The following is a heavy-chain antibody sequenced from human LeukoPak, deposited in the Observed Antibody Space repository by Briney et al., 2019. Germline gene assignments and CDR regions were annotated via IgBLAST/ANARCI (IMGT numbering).Heavy chain of an antibody. CDR1: GGSISSSSYY. V-gene: IGHV4-39*07. D-gene: IGHD3-10*01. CDR2: IYYSGST. CDR3: ARAPSRSKSHGSGSYYKIGNFDY. Sequence: SETLSLTCTVSGGSISSSSYYWGWIRQPPGKGLEWIGSIYYSGSTYYNPSLKSRVTISVDTSKNQFSLKLSSVTAADTAVYYCARAPSRSKSHGSGSYYKIGNFDYWGQGTLVTVSS. J-gene: IGHJ4*02.